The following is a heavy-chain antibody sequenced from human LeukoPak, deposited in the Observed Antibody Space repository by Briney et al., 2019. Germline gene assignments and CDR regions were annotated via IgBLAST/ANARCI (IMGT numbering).Heavy chain of an antibody. CDR2: IYYSGST. V-gene: IGHV4-39*01. Sequence: PSETLSLTCTVSGGSISSSDYYWGWIRQPPGKGLEWIGSIYYSGSTYYNPSLKSRVTISVDTSKNQFSLKLSSVTAADTAVYYCARQETVRSGYYPSYFDLWGRGTLVAVSS. D-gene: IGHD3-22*01. CDR3: ARQETVRSGYYPSYFDL. CDR1: GGSISSSDYY. J-gene: IGHJ2*01.